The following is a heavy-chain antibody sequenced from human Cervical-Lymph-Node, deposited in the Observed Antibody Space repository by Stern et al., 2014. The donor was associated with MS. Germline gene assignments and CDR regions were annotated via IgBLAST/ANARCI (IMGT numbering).Heavy chain of an antibody. CDR2: IIPVLGTA. V-gene: IGHV1-69*01. Sequence: VHLVESGAEVKKPGSSVKVSCKASGGTFSDFAISWVRQAPRQGLEWMRGIIPVLGTATYAQKFQGRVSITAHESTSTAYMELNSLRSEDTAVYYCARDSDLENTGYAMDVWGQGTTVTVSS. CDR3: ARDSDLENTGYAMDV. J-gene: IGHJ6*02. D-gene: IGHD1-1*01. CDR1: GGTFSDFA.